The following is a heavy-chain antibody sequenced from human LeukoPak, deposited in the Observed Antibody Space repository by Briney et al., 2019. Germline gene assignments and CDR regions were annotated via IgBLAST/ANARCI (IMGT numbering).Heavy chain of an antibody. CDR3: AGVGFRGTIGGTYNWFDP. D-gene: IGHD1-1*01. CDR1: GGSISSSSYY. CDR2: IYYSGST. V-gene: IGHV4-39*07. J-gene: IGHJ5*02. Sequence: SETLSLTCTVSGGSISSSSYYWGWIRQPPGKGLEWIGSIYYSGSTYYNPSLKSRVTISVDTSKNQFSLKLSSVTAADTAVYYCAGVGFRGTIGGTYNWFDPWGQGTLVTVSS.